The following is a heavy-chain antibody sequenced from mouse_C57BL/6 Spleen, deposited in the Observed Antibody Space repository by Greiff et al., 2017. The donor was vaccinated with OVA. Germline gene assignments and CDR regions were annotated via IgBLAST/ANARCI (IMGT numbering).Heavy chain of an antibody. CDR1: GYTFTSYD. Sequence: VKLKESGPELVKPGASVKLSCKASGYTFTSYDINWVKQRPGQGLEWIGWIYPRDGSTKYNEKFKGKATLTVDTSSSTAYMELHSLTSEDSAVYFCARGTGTLFDYWGQGTTLTVSS. D-gene: IGHD4-1*01. J-gene: IGHJ2*01. CDR2: IYPRDGST. V-gene: IGHV1-85*01. CDR3: ARGTGTLFDY.